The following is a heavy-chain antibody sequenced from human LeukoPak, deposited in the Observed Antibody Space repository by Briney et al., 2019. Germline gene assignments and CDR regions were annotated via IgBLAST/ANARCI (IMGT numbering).Heavy chain of an antibody. J-gene: IGHJ4*02. D-gene: IGHD5-24*01. V-gene: IGHV1-2*02. CDR3: ASGYKTVSVFDH. Sequence: ASVKVACKASGYTFTDYYMHWVRQAPGQGLEWMGWINPNNGVTDYAQKFQGRVTMTRDTSTSTVYMELSSLRSEDTAVYYCASGYKTVSVFDHWGQGTLVTVSS. CDR1: GYTFTDYY. CDR2: INPNNGVT.